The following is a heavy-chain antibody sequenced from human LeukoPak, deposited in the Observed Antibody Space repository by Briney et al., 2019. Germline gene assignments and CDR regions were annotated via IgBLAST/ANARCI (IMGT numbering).Heavy chain of an antibody. D-gene: IGHD3-10*01. CDR1: GYTFTSYG. CDR3: ARVGVPYGSGSYLFNWFDP. V-gene: IGHV1-18*01. Sequence: ASVKVSCKASGYTFTSYGISWVRQAPGQGLKWMGWISAYNGNTNYAQKLQGRVTMTRDTSTSTVYMELSSLRSEDTAVYYCARVGVPYGSGSYLFNWFDPWGQGTLVTVSS. CDR2: ISAYNGNT. J-gene: IGHJ5*02.